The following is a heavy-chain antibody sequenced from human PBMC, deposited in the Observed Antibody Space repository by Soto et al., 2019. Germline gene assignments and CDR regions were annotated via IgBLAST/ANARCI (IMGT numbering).Heavy chain of an antibody. CDR1: GYPFTGFY. V-gene: IGHV1-2*02. D-gene: IGHD3-16*01. CDR3: AILASIKFFAPGGPFDI. Sequence: ASVKVSCKASGYPFTGFYLHWVRQAPGQGLEWMGWINPNSGGTNYAPKFQGRVTLTRDTSITTAYMELNRLGSDDTAVYYCAILASIKFFAPGGPFDIWGHGTAVTVS. J-gene: IGHJ3*02. CDR2: INPNSGGT.